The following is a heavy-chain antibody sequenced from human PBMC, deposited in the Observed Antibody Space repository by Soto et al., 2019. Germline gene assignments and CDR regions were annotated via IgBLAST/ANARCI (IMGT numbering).Heavy chain of an antibody. J-gene: IGHJ4*02. CDR1: GGSISSGGYS. Sequence: ASETLSLTCTVSGGSISSGGYSWSWIRQPPGKGLEWIGYIYHSGSTYYNPSLKSRVTISVDRSKNQFSLKLSSVTAADTAVYYCARVKAAAGTRIPHYFDYWGQGTLVTVSS. CDR2: IYHSGST. CDR3: ARVKAAAGTRIPHYFDY. V-gene: IGHV4-30-2*01. D-gene: IGHD6-13*01.